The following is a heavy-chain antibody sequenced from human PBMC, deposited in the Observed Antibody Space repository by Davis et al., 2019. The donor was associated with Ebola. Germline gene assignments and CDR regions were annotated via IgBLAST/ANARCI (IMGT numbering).Heavy chain of an antibody. J-gene: IGHJ4*02. D-gene: IGHD6-19*01. CDR3: ARGRNGGWDFDY. CDR1: DYTFRSYG. Sequence: ASVKVSCKASDYTFRSYGISWVRQAPGQGLEWMAWTSAYNGHTNYAQKFQGRLTLTTDTSTSTVYMELRSLTSDDTAEYYCARGRNGGWDFDYWGQGTRVTVSS. CDR2: TSAYNGHT. V-gene: IGHV1-18*01.